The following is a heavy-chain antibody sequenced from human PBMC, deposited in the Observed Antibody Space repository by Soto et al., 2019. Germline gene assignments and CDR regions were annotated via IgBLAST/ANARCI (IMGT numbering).Heavy chain of an antibody. J-gene: IGHJ6*02. CDR3: ARDCGGDGYSRGYYYDGMDV. V-gene: IGHV1-18*01. CDR1: GYTFTSYG. D-gene: IGHD2-21*02. Sequence: QVQLVQSGAEVKKPGASVKVSCKASGYTFTSYGISWVRQAPGQGLEWMGWISAYNGNTNYAQKLQGRVTMTTDTSTSTAYMERRSLRSDDTAVYYCARDCGGDGYSRGYYYDGMDVWGQGTTVTVSS. CDR2: ISAYNGNT.